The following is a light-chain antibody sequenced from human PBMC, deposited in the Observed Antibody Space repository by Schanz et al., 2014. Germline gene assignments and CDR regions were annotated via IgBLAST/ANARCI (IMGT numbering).Light chain of an antibody. Sequence: EIVLTQSPGTLSLSPGERATLSCRASQSVSSSNLAWYQQKPGQAPRLLIYGAYSRATGIPDRFSGSGSGTDFTLTISRLEPEDFAVYYCQQHGSSLTFGPGTKVDVK. J-gene: IGKJ3*01. V-gene: IGKV3-20*01. CDR1: QSVSSSN. CDR2: GAY. CDR3: QQHGSSLT.